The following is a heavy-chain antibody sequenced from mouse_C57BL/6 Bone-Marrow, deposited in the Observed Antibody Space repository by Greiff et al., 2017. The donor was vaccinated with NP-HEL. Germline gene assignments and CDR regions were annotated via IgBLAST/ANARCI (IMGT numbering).Heavy chain of an antibody. J-gene: IGHJ2*01. D-gene: IGHD2-5*01. CDR2: ISSGGSYT. CDR3: ARHYYSNYFDY. V-gene: IGHV5-6*01. Sequence: EVNLVESGGDLVKPGGSLKLSCAASGFTFSSYGMSWARQTPDKRLEWVATISSGGSYTYYPDSVKGRFTISRDNAKNTLYLQMSSLKSEDTAMYYCARHYYSNYFDYWGQGTTLTVSS. CDR1: GFTFSSYG.